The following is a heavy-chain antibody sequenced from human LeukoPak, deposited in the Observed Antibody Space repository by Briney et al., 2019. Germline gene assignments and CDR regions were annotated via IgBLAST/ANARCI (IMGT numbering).Heavy chain of an antibody. Sequence: GGSLTLSCAASGFSFDDYAMHWVRQVPGKGLQWVSLVSGDGGSTYYADSVKGRFTISRDNSRDSLYLEMNSLRTEDSALYYCAKDPRYCGGDCYDSPYYFDYWGRGTLVTVSS. V-gene: IGHV3-43*02. J-gene: IGHJ4*02. D-gene: IGHD2-21*02. CDR3: AKDPRYCGGDCYDSPYYFDY. CDR2: VSGDGGST. CDR1: GFSFDDYA.